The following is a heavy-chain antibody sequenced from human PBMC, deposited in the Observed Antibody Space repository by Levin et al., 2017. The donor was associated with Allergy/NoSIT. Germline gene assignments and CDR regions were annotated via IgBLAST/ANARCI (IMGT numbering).Heavy chain of an antibody. D-gene: IGHD2-2*01. CDR2: ISSSSTYI. V-gene: IGHV3-21*01. J-gene: IGHJ4*02. Sequence: GESLKISCAASGFTFSSYNMNWVRQAPGKGLEWVSSISSSSTYIYYADSVKGRFTISRDNAKNSLHLQMNSLRAEDTAVYYCARETVAVPAAMDYWGQGTLVTVSS. CDR3: ARETVAVPAAMDY. CDR1: GFTFSSYN.